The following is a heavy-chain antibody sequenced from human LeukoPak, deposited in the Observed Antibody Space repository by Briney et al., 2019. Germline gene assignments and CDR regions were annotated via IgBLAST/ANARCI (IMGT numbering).Heavy chain of an antibody. CDR1: GGSFSGYY. CDR3: ARTLAAPALYDAVDI. Sequence: SETLSLTCAVYGGSFSGYYWSWVRQPPRKGLEWIGEINHSGSTNYNPSLKSRVTISVDTSKNQFSLKLSSVTAADTAVYYCARTLAAPALYDAVDIWGRGTMVTVSS. D-gene: IGHD6-6*01. J-gene: IGHJ3*02. CDR2: INHSGST. V-gene: IGHV4-34*01.